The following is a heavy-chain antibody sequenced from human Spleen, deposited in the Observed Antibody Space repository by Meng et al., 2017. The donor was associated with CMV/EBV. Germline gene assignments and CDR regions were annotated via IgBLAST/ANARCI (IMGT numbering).Heavy chain of an antibody. CDR2: IVPILGIA. Sequence: SVKVSCKASGGTFSSDTISWVRQAPGQGLEWMGRIVPILGIANYAQIFQGRVTITADTFTTTVYMELSSLRFEDTAVYYCARAQPRGEGRFEYWGQGTLVTVSS. V-gene: IGHV1-69*02. J-gene: IGHJ4*02. D-gene: IGHD3-16*01. CDR1: GGTFSSDT. CDR3: ARAQPRGEGRFEY.